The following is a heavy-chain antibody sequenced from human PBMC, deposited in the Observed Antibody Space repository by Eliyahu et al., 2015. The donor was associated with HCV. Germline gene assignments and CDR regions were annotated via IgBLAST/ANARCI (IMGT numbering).Heavy chain of an antibody. J-gene: IGHJ6*02. Sequence: QVQLVESGGGVVQPGRSLRLSCAXSXFXFSSYGXHWVRXAXGKGLEWVAVIWYDGSNKYYADSVKGRFTISRDNSKNTLYLQMNSLRAEDTAVYYCASRRIAARSLYGMDVWGQGTTVTVSS. CDR3: ASRRIAARSLYGMDV. CDR2: IWYDGSNK. CDR1: XFXFSSYG. V-gene: IGHV3-33*01. D-gene: IGHD6-6*01.